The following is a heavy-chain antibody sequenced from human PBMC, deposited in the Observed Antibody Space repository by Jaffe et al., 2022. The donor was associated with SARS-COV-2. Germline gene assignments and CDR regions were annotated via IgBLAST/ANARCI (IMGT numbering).Heavy chain of an antibody. Sequence: QVQLQESGPGLVKPSETLSLTCTVSGGSISSYYWSWIRQPPGKGLEWIGYIYYSGSTNYNPSLKSRVTISVDTSKNQFSLKLSSVTAADTAVYYCARRRRGYDYWGQGTLVTVSS. CDR3: ARRRRGYDY. V-gene: IGHV4-59*01. CDR2: IYYSGST. J-gene: IGHJ4*02. D-gene: IGHD3-10*01. CDR1: GGSISSYY.